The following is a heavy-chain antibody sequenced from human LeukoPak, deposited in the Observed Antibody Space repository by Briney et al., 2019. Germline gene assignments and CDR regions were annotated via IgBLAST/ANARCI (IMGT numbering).Heavy chain of an antibody. CDR1: GFSFYSYE. Sequence: GGSLRLSCAASGFSFYSYEMHWVRQAPGKGLEWVSYIRSGGSTTYYADSVKGRFTISRDNAKNSLYLQVSSLRAEDTAVYYCARDAPQVPNSGWVFDYFDYWGQGTLVTVSS. D-gene: IGHD5-12*01. V-gene: IGHV3-48*03. J-gene: IGHJ4*02. CDR3: ARDAPQVPNSGWVFDYFDY. CDR2: IRSGGSTT.